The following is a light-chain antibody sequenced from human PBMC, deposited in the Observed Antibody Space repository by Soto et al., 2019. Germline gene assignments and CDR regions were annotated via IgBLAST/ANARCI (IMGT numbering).Light chain of an antibody. CDR2: VAF. J-gene: IGKJ2*01. CDR1: QTIDNN. Sequence: DIQMTQSPSSLSASVGDRVTITCRASQTIDNNLNWYQQKPGKAPRLLIYVAFRLQSGVPSRFSGSGSGTDFPLTISSLQPDDFATYFCQQSFSIPYTFGQGTILEIK. V-gene: IGKV1-39*01. CDR3: QQSFSIPYT.